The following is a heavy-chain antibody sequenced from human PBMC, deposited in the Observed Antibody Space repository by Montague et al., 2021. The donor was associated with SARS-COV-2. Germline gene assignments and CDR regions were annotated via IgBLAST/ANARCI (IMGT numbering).Heavy chain of an antibody. V-gene: IGHV4-59*01. Sequence: SETLSLTCAVSGGSIRNYYWSWIRQPPGRGLEWIAYIYDSGNVDYNPSLKSRVTILVDTSKNQFFLRLSSVTAADTAIYYCARTSRGSRYFYGVDVWGQGTTVTASS. J-gene: IGHJ6*02. D-gene: IGHD3-10*01. CDR2: IYDSGNV. CDR1: GGSIRNYY. CDR3: ARTSRGSRYFYGVDV.